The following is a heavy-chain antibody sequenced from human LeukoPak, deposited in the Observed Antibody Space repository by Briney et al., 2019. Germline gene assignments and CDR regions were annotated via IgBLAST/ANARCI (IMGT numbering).Heavy chain of an antibody. V-gene: IGHV4-38-2*02. CDR1: GYSISSGYY. Sequence: SETLSLTYTVSGYSISSGYYWGWIRPPPGKGLEWIGKIYHSGSTYYNPSLKSRVTISVDTSKNQFSLKLSSVTAADTAVYYCAREIVSDGYSGGWYGGDWGQGTLVAVSS. J-gene: IGHJ4*02. CDR3: AREIVSDGYSGGWYGGD. D-gene: IGHD6-19*01. CDR2: IYHSGST.